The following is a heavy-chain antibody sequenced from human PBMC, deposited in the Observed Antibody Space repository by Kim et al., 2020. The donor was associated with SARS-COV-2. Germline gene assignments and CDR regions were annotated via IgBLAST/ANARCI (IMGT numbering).Heavy chain of an antibody. CDR2: IYYSGST. V-gene: IGHV4-59*01. CDR3: ARRGLVYCSSTSCYDAFDI. CDR1: GGSISSYY. J-gene: IGHJ3*02. Sequence: SETLSLTCTVSGGSISSYYWSWIRQPPGKGLEWIGYIYYSGSTNYNPSLKSRVTISVDTSKNQFSLKLSSVTAADTAVYYCARRGLVYCSSTSCYDAFDIWGQGTMVTVSS. D-gene: IGHD2-2*01.